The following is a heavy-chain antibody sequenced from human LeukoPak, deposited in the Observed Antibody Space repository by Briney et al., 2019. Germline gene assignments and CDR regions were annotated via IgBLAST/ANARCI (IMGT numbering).Heavy chain of an antibody. Sequence: GGSLRLSCAASGFTVSSNYMSWVRQAPGKGLEWVSVIYSGGSTYYADSVKGRFTISRDNSKNTVYLQMNILRAEDTAVFYCAKSYYSNYDYYMDVWGKGTTVTVSS. CDR1: GFTVSSNY. CDR3: AKSYYSNYDYYMDV. D-gene: IGHD4-11*01. V-gene: IGHV3-53*05. J-gene: IGHJ6*03. CDR2: IYSGGST.